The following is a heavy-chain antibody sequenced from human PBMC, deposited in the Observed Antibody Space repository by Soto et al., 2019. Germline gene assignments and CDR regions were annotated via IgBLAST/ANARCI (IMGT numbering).Heavy chain of an antibody. V-gene: IGHV4-31*03. D-gene: IGHD6-13*01. CDR2: IYYSGST. Sequence: QVQLQESGPGLVKPSQTLSLTCTVSGGSISSGGYYWSWIRQHPGKGLEWIGYIYYSGSTYYNPSLKSRVTISVDTYKNQFSLKLSSVTAADTAVYYCARSRIAAGRNWFDPWGQGTLVTVSS. CDR1: GGSISSGGYY. J-gene: IGHJ5*02. CDR3: ARSRIAAGRNWFDP.